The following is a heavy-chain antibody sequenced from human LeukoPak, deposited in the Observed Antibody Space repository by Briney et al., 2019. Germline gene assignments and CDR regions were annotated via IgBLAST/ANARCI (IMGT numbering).Heavy chain of an antibody. Sequence: GGSLRLSCAVSGFTCSNYEMNWVRQAPGKGLEWISYISISGNSIYYADSVKGRFTISRDNAKNSLYLQMNSLRAEDTAVYYCARGGSIGYNHNAFDIWGQGTMVTVSS. J-gene: IGHJ3*02. CDR3: ARGGSIGYNHNAFDI. V-gene: IGHV3-48*03. D-gene: IGHD3-16*01. CDR1: GFTCSNYE. CDR2: ISISGNSI.